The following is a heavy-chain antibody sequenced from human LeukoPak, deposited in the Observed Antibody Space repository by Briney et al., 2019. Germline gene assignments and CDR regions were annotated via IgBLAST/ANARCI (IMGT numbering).Heavy chain of an antibody. J-gene: IGHJ4*02. V-gene: IGHV3-23*01. Sequence: GGSLRLSCAASGFTFGTYDMYWIRQAPGKGLECVSSISRGGGAYTYYADSVKGRFTISRDDSRNTLYLQMNSLRAEDTAVYYCSKKGQADNDGKPDWGQGTLVTVSS. CDR2: ISRGGGAYT. CDR3: SKKGQADNDGKPD. CDR1: GFTFGTYD. D-gene: IGHD1-1*01.